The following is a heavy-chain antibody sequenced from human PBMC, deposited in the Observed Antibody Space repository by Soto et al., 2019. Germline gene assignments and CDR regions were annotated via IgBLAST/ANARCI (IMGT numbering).Heavy chain of an antibody. J-gene: IGHJ6*03. Sequence: PSETLSLTCTVSGGSISSSSYYWGWIRQPPGKGLEWIGSIYYSGSTYYNPSLKSRVTISVDTSKNQFSLKLSSVTAADTAVYYCAACSGGTYYDILTGYYLDYYYYMDVWGKGTTVTVSS. V-gene: IGHV4-39*01. CDR3: AACSGGTYYDILTGYYLDYYYYMDV. CDR1: GGSISSSSYY. CDR2: IYYSGST. D-gene: IGHD3-9*01.